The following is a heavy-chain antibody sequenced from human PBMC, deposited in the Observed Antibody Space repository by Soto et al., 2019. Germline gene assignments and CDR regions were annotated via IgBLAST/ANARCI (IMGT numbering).Heavy chain of an antibody. CDR3: AKEGGRGTTYCYCGMDV. D-gene: IGHD1-1*01. CDR1: GFTFSSYA. J-gene: IGHJ6*02. V-gene: IGHV3-23*01. Sequence: PGGSLRLSCAASGFTFSSYAMSWVRQAPGKGLEWVSAISGSGGSTYNADSVKGRFTISRDNSKNTLYLQMNSLRAEDTAVYYCAKEGGRGTTYCYCGMDVWGQGTTVTVSS. CDR2: ISGSGGST.